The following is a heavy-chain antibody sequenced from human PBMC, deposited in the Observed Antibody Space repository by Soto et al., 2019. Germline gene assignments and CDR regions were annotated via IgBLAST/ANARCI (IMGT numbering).Heavy chain of an antibody. V-gene: IGHV1-18*01. Sequence: GASVKVSCTASGYTFTNYAMHWVRQAPGQRLEWMGWITAYNGNTNFAQKVQGRVTMTTDTSTSTAYMELRSLRSDDTAIYYCARGEGFLDYWGQGTRVTVSS. CDR3: ARGEGFLDY. CDR1: GYTFTNYA. J-gene: IGHJ4*02. D-gene: IGHD2-15*01. CDR2: ITAYNGNT.